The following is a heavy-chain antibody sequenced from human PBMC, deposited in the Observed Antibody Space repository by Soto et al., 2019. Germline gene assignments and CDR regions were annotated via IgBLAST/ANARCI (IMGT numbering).Heavy chain of an antibody. CDR2: IFHDGSNK. J-gene: IGHJ6*02. V-gene: IGHV3-30*03. Sequence: QVQLVESGGGVVQPGRSLRLSCAASGFTFSNYGMHWVRRAPGKGLEWMAVIFHDGSNKYYADAVKGRFTISRDNSENTLYLQMNSLRTEDTAVYYCAALIPGYTRYSRSATGGMDVWGQGTTVTVSS. CDR3: AALIPGYTRYSRSATGGMDV. CDR1: GFTFSNYG. D-gene: IGHD6-13*01.